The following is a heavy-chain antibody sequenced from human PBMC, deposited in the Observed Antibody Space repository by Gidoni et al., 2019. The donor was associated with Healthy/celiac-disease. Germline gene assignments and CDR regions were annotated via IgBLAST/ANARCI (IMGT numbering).Heavy chain of an antibody. J-gene: IGHJ6*02. CDR2: ISYEGSNK. V-gene: IGHV3-30*18. D-gene: IGHD5-12*01. CDR1: GFTFSSYG. Sequence: QVQLVESGGGVVQPGRSLRLSCAASGFTFSSYGLHWVRQAPGKGLEWVAVISYEGSNKYYADSVKGRFTISRDNSKNTLYLQMNSLRAEDTAVYYCAKGHSVGYNWRFRYGMDVWGQGTTVTVSS. CDR3: AKGHSVGYNWRFRYGMDV.